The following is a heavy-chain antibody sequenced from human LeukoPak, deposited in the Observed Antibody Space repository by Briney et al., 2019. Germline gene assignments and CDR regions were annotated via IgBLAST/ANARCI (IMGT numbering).Heavy chain of an antibody. J-gene: IGHJ4*02. D-gene: IGHD5-12*01. CDR2: IYYSGST. CDR3: ARENSGYAPHGNFDY. Sequence: KASQTLSLTCTVSGGSISSGGYYWSWIRQHPGKGLEWIGYIYYSGSTYYNPSLKSRVTISVDTSKNQFSLKLSSVTAADTAVYYCARENSGYAPHGNFDYWGQGTLVTVSS. V-gene: IGHV4-31*03. CDR1: GGSISSGGYY.